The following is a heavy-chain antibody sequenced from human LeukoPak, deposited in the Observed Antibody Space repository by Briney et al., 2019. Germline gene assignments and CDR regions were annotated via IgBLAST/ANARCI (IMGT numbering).Heavy chain of an antibody. J-gene: IGHJ5*02. CDR3: ARLIPPDGDYSFWFDP. V-gene: IGHV1-2*02. CDR2: INPNSGGT. Sequence: ASVKVSCKASGYTFTGYYMHWVRQAPGQGLEWMGWINPNSGGTNYAQKFQGRVTMTRDTSISTAYMELSRLRFDDTAVYYCARLIPPDGDYSFWFDPWGQGTLVTVSS. CDR1: GYTFTGYY. D-gene: IGHD4-17*01.